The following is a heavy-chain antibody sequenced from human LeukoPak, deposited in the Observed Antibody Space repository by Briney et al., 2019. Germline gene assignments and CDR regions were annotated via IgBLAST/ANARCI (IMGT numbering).Heavy chain of an antibody. CDR1: GGTFSSYA. CDR2: IIPIFGTA. D-gene: IGHD6-6*01. Sequence: ASVKVSCKASGGTFSSYAISWVRQAPGQGLEWMGGIIPIFGTANYAQKFQGRVTLTTDDSTSTAYMALSSLRSEDTAVYYCAFSMAAFYYYYYYMDVWGKGTTVTVSS. V-gene: IGHV1-69*05. CDR3: AFSMAAFYYYYYYMDV. J-gene: IGHJ6*03.